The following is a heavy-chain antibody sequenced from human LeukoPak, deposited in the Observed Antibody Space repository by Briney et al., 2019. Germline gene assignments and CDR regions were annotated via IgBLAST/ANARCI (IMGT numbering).Heavy chain of an antibody. CDR2: IYSDEST. CDR3: ASPGHSDNSATLEY. J-gene: IGHJ4*02. Sequence: GGSLRLSCAASGFTVSGNYMSWVRQGPGKGLEWVSVIYSDESTYYADSVKGRFTISRDNSKNTVYLQMNSLRADDTSVYYCASPGHSDNSATLEYWGQGTLVTVSS. V-gene: IGHV3-66*01. D-gene: IGHD2-21*01. CDR1: GFTVSGNY.